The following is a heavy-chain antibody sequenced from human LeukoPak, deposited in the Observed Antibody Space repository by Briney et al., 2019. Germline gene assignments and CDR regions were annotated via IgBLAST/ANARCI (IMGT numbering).Heavy chain of an antibody. V-gene: IGHV4-39*07. J-gene: IGHJ5*02. CDR3: ARHVGGGGVLRFDP. CDR1: GGSISSGGYY. Sequence: SETLSLTCTVSGGSISSGGYYWSWIRQPPGKGLEWIGSIYYSGSTYYNPSLKSRVTISVDTSKNQFSLKLSSVTAADTAVYYCARHVGGGGVLRFDPWGQGTLVTVSS. D-gene: IGHD3-3*01. CDR2: IYYSGST.